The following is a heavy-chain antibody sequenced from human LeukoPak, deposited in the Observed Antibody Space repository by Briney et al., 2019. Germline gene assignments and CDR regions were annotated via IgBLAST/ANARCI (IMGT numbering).Heavy chain of an antibody. CDR1: GFTVSSNY. CDR3: ARDPGYYYGYDY. D-gene: IGHD3-10*01. J-gene: IGHJ4*02. Sequence: PGGSLRLSCAASGFTVSSNYMSRVRQAPGKGLEWVSVIYSDGSTYYADSVKGRFTISRDNSKNTLYLQMNSLRAEDTAVYYCARDPGYYYGYDYWGQGTLVTVSS. CDR2: IYSDGST. V-gene: IGHV3-53*01.